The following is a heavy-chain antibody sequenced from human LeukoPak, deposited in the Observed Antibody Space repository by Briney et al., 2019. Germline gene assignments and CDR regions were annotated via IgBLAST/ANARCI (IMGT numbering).Heavy chain of an antibody. D-gene: IGHD3-10*02. J-gene: IGHJ4*02. Sequence: GRSLRLSCAASGFTFSNTWMHWVRHAPGKGLVWVSRIHCDGISTTYADSVKGRFTISRDNAKNTLYLQMNSLRAEDTAVYYCARDRYYVPDYWGQGTLVTVSS. CDR2: IHCDGIST. CDR3: ARDRYYVPDY. CDR1: GFTFSNTW. V-gene: IGHV3-74*03.